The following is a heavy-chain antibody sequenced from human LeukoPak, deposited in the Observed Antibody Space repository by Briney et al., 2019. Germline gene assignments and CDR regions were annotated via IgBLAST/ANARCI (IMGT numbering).Heavy chain of an antibody. CDR3: ARDEMENGYFDY. Sequence: ASVKVSCKASGYTFTGYYMHWVRQAPGQGLEWMGWINPNSGGTNYAQKFQGRVTMTRDTSISTAYMELSRLRSDDPAVYYCARDEMENGYFDYWGQGTLVTVSS. CDR2: INPNSGGT. D-gene: IGHD5-24*01. J-gene: IGHJ4*02. CDR1: GYTFTGYY. V-gene: IGHV1-2*02.